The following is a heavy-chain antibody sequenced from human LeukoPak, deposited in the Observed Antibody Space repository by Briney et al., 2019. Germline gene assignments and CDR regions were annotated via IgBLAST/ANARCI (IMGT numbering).Heavy chain of an antibody. CDR3: ARDLYNWVKDI. J-gene: IGHJ3*02. Sequence: QPGRSLRLSCSASGFTFSSYAMHWLRQAPGKGLEWVAIISYYENNKHYADSVKGRSTISRDNYKNKLYLQMNSLRAEDTAVYYCARDLYNWVKDIWGQGTMVTASS. V-gene: IGHV3-30-3*01. CDR2: ISYYENNK. CDR1: GFTFSSYA. D-gene: IGHD1-20*01.